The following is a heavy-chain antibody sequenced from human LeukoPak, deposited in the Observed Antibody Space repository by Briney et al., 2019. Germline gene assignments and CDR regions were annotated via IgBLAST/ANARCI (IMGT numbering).Heavy chain of an antibody. Sequence: GGSLRLSCAASGFTFSRYAMHWVRQAPGKGLEWVAVISYDGSNKYYADSVKGRFTISRDNSKNTLYLQMNSLRAEDTAVYYCARGGFVVVPAASYFDYWGQGTLVTVSS. CDR3: ARGGFVVVPAASYFDY. D-gene: IGHD2-2*01. V-gene: IGHV3-30*01. J-gene: IGHJ4*02. CDR2: ISYDGSNK. CDR1: GFTFSRYA.